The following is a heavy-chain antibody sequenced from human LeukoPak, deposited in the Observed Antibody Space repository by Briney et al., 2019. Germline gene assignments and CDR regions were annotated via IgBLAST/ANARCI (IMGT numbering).Heavy chain of an antibody. Sequence: GGSLRLSCAASGFTFINYGMHWGRQAPGKGLEWVAVISYDATNKYYADSVKGRFTISRDNSKNTLYLQMNSLKTDDTAVYYCANYGDYQYFDYWGQGTPVTVSS. CDR2: ISYDATNK. D-gene: IGHD4-17*01. J-gene: IGHJ4*02. CDR3: ANYGDYQYFDY. CDR1: GFTFINYG. V-gene: IGHV3-30*18.